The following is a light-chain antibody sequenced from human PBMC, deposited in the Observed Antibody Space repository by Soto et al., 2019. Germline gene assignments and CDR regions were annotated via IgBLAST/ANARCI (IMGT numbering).Light chain of an antibody. Sequence: EIVLTQSPATLSVSPGERATLSCRASQSVSSNLAWYQQKPGQAPRLVIYGASTRATGIPARFSGSGSGTEFTLTISSLQSEDVEFYYCQHYNKLPLTFGGGAKVEIK. CDR2: GAS. V-gene: IGKV3-15*01. CDR1: QSVSSN. J-gene: IGKJ4*01. CDR3: QHYNKLPLT.